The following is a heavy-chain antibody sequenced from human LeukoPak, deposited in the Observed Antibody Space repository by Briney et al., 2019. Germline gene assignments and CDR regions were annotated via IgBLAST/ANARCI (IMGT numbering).Heavy chain of an antibody. CDR3: TTDSGLSGVTMVRGVIGAFDI. D-gene: IGHD3-10*01. Sequence: GGSLRLSCAASGFTFSNAWMSWVRQAPGKGLEWVGRIKSKTDGGTTDYAAPVKGRFTISRDDSKNTLYLQMNSLKTEDTAVYYCTTDSGLSGVTMVRGVIGAFDIWGQGTMVTVSS. CDR2: IKSKTDGGTT. J-gene: IGHJ3*02. CDR1: GFTFSNAW. V-gene: IGHV3-15*01.